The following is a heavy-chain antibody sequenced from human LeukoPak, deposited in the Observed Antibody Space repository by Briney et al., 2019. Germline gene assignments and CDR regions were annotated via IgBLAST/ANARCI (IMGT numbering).Heavy chain of an antibody. Sequence: GASVKVSCKASGYTFTDSYVHWVRQAPGQGLEWMGIINPSGGSTTYAQKFQGRVTMTRDTSTSTVYMELSSLRSEDTAVYYCARERSIAARHFVYWGQGTRVTVSS. V-gene: IGHV1-46*01. J-gene: IGHJ4*02. D-gene: IGHD6-6*01. CDR2: INPSGGST. CDR3: ARERSIAARHFVY. CDR1: GYTFTDSY.